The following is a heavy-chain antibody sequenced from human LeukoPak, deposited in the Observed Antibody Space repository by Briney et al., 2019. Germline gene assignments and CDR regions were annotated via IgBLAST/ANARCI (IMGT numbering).Heavy chain of an antibody. CDR2: ISNSGNYT. V-gene: IGHV3-11*03. D-gene: IGHD6-19*01. J-gene: IGHJ4*02. CDR3: ARSRGAGPGAYFDY. Sequence: GALRLSCAASGFTFSDEYMSWIRQAPGKGLEWVSYISNSGNYTNYADSVKGRFTISRDNAKNSLYLQMNSLRAEDTAVYYCARSRGAGPGAYFDYWGQGTLITVSS. CDR1: GFTFSDEY.